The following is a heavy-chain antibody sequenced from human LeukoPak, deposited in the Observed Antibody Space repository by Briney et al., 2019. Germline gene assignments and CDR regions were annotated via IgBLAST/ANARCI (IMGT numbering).Heavy chain of an antibody. CDR3: AKGTYCGGDCYFFDQ. Sequence: PGGSLRLSCAGSGFTFSSYAMSWVRQAPGKGLEWVSGISGSGGSTYYADSVKGRFTISRDNLKNTLYLQMNSLRAEDTAVYYCAKGTYCGGDCYFFDQWGQGTLVTVSS. J-gene: IGHJ4*02. CDR1: GFTFSSYA. V-gene: IGHV3-23*01. D-gene: IGHD2-21*01. CDR2: ISGSGGST.